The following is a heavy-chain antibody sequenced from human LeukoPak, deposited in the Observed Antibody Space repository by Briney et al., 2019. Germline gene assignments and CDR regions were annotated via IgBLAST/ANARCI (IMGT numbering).Heavy chain of an antibody. CDR1: VGTFSSYA. V-gene: IGHV1-69*01. Sequence: GASVKVSCKASVGTFSSYAISGVRQAPGRGLEWMGGIIPIFGTANDAQKFQGRVTITADESTRTAYMELSSLRSEDTAVYNCARGRDDYVWGSYRPNWFDPWGQGTLVTVSS. CDR3: ARGRDDYVWGSYRPNWFDP. D-gene: IGHD3-16*02. CDR2: IIPIFGTA. J-gene: IGHJ5*02.